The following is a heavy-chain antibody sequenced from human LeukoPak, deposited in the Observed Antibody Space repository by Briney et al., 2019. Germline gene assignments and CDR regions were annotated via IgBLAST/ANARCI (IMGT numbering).Heavy chain of an antibody. D-gene: IGHD4-17*01. Sequence: SETLSLTCTVSGGSISSYYWSWIRQPPGKGLEWIGYIYYSGSTNYNPSLKSRVIISVDTSKNQFSLKLSSVTAADTAVYYCARGISTVIKDYYYYYMDVWGKGTTVTVSS. CDR3: ARGISTVIKDYYYYYMDV. J-gene: IGHJ6*03. CDR1: GGSISSYY. V-gene: IGHV4-59*01. CDR2: IYYSGST.